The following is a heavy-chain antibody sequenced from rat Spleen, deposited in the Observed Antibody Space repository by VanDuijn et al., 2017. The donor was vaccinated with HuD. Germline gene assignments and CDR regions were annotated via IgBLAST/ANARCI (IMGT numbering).Heavy chain of an antibody. CDR2: ISRRSDRT. D-gene: IGHD1-2*01. CDR3: ARHRNSSYDWYFDF. Sequence: EVQLVESGGGLVQPRKSLKLSCAASGFTFSNYGIHWIRQAPTKGLEWVTSISRRSDRTYYRDSVKGRFTVSRDNAKSTLYLQMDSLRSEDTATYYCARHRNSSYDWYFDFWGQGVMVTVSS. V-gene: IGHV5-19*01. CDR1: GFTFSNYG. J-gene: IGHJ2*01.